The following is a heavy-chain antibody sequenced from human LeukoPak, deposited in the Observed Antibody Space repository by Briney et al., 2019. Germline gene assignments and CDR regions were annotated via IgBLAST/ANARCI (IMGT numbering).Heavy chain of an antibody. Sequence: RTGGSLRLSCAASGFTFSSYWMSWVRQAPGKWLEWVANIKQDGSEKYYVDSVKGRFTISRDNAKNSLYLQMNSLRAEDTAVYYCARLSFWSGYFGDNWFDPWGQGTLVTVSS. D-gene: IGHD3-3*01. CDR2: IKQDGSEK. V-gene: IGHV3-7*01. J-gene: IGHJ5*02. CDR1: GFTFSSYW. CDR3: ARLSFWSGYFGDNWFDP.